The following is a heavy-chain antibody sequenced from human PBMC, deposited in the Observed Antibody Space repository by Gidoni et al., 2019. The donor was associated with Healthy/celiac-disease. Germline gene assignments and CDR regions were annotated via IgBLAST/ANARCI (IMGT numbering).Heavy chain of an antibody. D-gene: IGHD1-1*01. CDR1: GGSFSGYY. Sequence: QVQLQQWGAGLLKPSETLSLTCAVYGGSFSGYYWSWIRQPPGKGLEWIGEINHSGSTNYNPSLKSRVTISVDTSKNQFSLKLSSVTAADTAVYYCARRTEARFDPWGQGTLVTVSS. V-gene: IGHV4-34*01. J-gene: IGHJ5*02. CDR2: INHSGST. CDR3: ARRTEARFDP.